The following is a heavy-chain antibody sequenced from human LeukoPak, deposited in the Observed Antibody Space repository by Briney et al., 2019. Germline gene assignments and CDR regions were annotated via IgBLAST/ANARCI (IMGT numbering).Heavy chain of an antibody. Sequence: PTETLSLTCAVSGYSISSGYYWGRIRLPPGKGLEWIGSIYHSGSTYYNPSLKSRVTISVDTSKNQFSLKLSSVTAADTAVYYCARLGPRYWYFDLWGRGTLVTVSS. J-gene: IGHJ2*01. D-gene: IGHD7-27*01. CDR1: GYSISSGYY. CDR3: ARLGPRYWYFDL. V-gene: IGHV4-38-2*01. CDR2: IYHSGST.